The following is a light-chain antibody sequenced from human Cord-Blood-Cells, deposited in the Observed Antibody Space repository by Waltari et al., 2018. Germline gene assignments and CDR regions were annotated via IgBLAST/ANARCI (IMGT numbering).Light chain of an antibody. CDR2: DAS. CDR3: QQRSNWQVT. Sequence: EFVLSQSPATLSLSPGERATLSCSARQSVSSYLAWYQQKPGLAPRLLIYDASNRSTGIPARFSGSGSGTDFTLTISSLEPEDFAVYYCQQRSNWQVTFGQGTRLEIK. CDR1: QSVSSY. V-gene: IGKV3-11*01. J-gene: IGKJ5*01.